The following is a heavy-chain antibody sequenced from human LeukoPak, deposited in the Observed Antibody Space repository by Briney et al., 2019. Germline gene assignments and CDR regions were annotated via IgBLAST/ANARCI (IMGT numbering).Heavy chain of an antibody. D-gene: IGHD7-27*01. V-gene: IGHV3-30*18. CDR1: GFSFSNYA. Sequence: PGRSLRLSCVASGFSFSNYAMHWVRQAPGKGLEWVAVMSSDGRNNYYADFMRGRLTISRDNSKNTLYLQMNSLKIEDTAVYYCAKDSPVLGPWGQGTLVTVPS. CDR2: MSSDGRNN. J-gene: IGHJ5*02. CDR3: AKDSPVLGP.